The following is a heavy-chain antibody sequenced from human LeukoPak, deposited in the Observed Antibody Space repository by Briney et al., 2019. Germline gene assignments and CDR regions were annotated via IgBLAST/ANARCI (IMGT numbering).Heavy chain of an antibody. V-gene: IGHV3-48*03. CDR1: GFTFSSYE. J-gene: IGHJ4*02. Sequence: PGGSLRLSCAASGFTFSSYEMNWVRQAPGKGXXXXXXXXSSGSTIYYADSVKGRFTISRDNAKNSLYLQMNSLRAEDTAVYYCASQYYDILTGYYHSFDYWGQGTLVTVSS. CDR3: ASQYYDILTGYYHSFDY. CDR2: XXSSGSTI. D-gene: IGHD3-9*01.